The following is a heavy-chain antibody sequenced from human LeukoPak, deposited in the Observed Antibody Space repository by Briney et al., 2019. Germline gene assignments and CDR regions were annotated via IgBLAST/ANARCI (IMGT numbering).Heavy chain of an antibody. CDR3: AKESLRVVPSATFDY. D-gene: IGHD2-2*01. Sequence: ASVKVSCKASGYTFTSYGISWVRQAPGQGLEWMGWITAYNDNTYYAQKLQGRVTMTTDTSTSTAYMELRSLRSDDTAVYYCAKESLRVVPSATFDYWGQGTLVTVSS. CDR1: GYTFTSYG. J-gene: IGHJ4*02. V-gene: IGHV1-18*01. CDR2: ITAYNDNT.